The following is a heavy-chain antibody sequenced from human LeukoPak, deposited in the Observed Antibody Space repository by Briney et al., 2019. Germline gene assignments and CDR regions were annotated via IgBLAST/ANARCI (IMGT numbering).Heavy chain of an antibody. J-gene: IGHJ3*01. D-gene: IGHD3-10*01. V-gene: IGHV1-18*01. CDR1: GYTFSTYG. CDR2: ISAYKGNT. Sequence: ASVKVSCKASGYTFSTYGISWVRQAPGQGLEWMGWISAYKGNTYYAQKLQGRVTMTTDTSTSTAYMELRSLRSDDTAIYYCARDLYYCGSGSYYDVLDVWGQGTMVTVSS. CDR3: ARDLYYCGSGSYYDVLDV.